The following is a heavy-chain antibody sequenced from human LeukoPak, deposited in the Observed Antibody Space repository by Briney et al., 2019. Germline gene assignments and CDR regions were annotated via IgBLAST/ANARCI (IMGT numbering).Heavy chain of an antibody. CDR1: GFTFSTYN. CDR3: ARLFSSGWYADY. D-gene: IGHD6-19*01. V-gene: IGHV3-48*02. Sequence: GGSLRLSCAASGFTFSTYNMNWVRQAPGKGLEWVSFISSGSEIIYYADSVKGRFTVPRDNAKNSLYLQMNSLRDEDTAVYYCARLFSSGWYADYWGQGTLVTVSS. J-gene: IGHJ4*02. CDR2: ISSGSEII.